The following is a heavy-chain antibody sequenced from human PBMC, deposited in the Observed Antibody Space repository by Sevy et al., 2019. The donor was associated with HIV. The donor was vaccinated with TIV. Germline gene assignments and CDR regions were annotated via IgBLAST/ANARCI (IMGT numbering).Heavy chain of an antibody. V-gene: IGHV3-23*01. CDR1: GFTFSSYA. J-gene: IGHJ4*02. CDR2: TSARDSST. CDR3: ARVPDPSCRSTRCYYFDY. D-gene: IGHD2-2*01. Sequence: GGSLRLSCVASGFTFSSYAVSWVRQAPGKGLEWVAATSARDSSTYHADSVRGGFAISRDNSKNTLYLQMNSLRAEDTAVDYCARVPDPSCRSTRCYYFDYWGQGTLVTVSS.